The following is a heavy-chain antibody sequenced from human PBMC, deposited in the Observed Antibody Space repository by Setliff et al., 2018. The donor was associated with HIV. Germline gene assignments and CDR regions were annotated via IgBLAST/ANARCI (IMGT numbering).Heavy chain of an antibody. CDR3: ASEVYDPGTHDAFDI. Sequence: SVKVSCKASGGTFSSYAISWVRQAPGQGLEWMGGIIPIFGTANYAQKFQGRVTITADESTSTAYMELSSLRSEDTAVYYCASEVYDPGTHDAFDIWGQGTMVTVS. J-gene: IGHJ3*02. V-gene: IGHV1-69*13. CDR1: GGTFSSYA. CDR2: IIPIFGTA. D-gene: IGHD3-22*01.